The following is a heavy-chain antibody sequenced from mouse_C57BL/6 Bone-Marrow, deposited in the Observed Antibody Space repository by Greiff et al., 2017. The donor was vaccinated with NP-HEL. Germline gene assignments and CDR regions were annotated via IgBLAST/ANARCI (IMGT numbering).Heavy chain of an antibody. J-gene: IGHJ3*01. CDR3: ARRARQLRPGIAY. V-gene: IGHV1-59*01. CDR1: GYTFTSYW. CDR2: IDPSDSYT. D-gene: IGHD3-2*02. Sequence: QVQLQQPGAELVRPGTSVKLSCKASGYTFTSYWMHWVKQRPGQGLEWIGVIDPSDSYTNYNQKFKGKATLTVDTSSSTAYMQLSSLTSEDSAVYYCARRARQLRPGIAYWGQGTLVTVSA.